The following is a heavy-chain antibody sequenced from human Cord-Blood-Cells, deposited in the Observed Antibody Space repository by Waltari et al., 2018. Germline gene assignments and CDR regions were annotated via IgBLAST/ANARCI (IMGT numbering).Heavy chain of an antibody. CDR3: ARFSGI. Sequence: QVQLVHAGAAVNKHGASVKVSCKASGYTFTGYYMHWVRQAPGQGLEWMGWNNRNRGGTKNAQKSQSRATMTRHTSISTAYRELSTVRADGAVVYYCARFSGIWGQGTRVTVAS. CDR2: NNRNRGGT. J-gene: IGHJ4*02. CDR1: GYTFTGYY. D-gene: IGHD2-15*01. V-gene: IGHV1-2*02.